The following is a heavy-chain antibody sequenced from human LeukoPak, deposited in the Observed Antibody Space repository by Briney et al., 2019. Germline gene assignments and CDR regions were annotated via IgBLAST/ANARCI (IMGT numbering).Heavy chain of an antibody. V-gene: IGHV5-51*01. Sequence: GESLKISCKGSGYSFTSYWIGWVRQMPGKGLEWMGIIYPGDSDTRYSPSFQGQVTISADKSISTAYLQWSSLKASDTAMYYCASQTSGYCSGGSCYDYWGQGTLVTVSP. D-gene: IGHD2-15*01. CDR2: IYPGDSDT. CDR3: ASQTSGYCSGGSCYDY. CDR1: GYSFTSYW. J-gene: IGHJ4*02.